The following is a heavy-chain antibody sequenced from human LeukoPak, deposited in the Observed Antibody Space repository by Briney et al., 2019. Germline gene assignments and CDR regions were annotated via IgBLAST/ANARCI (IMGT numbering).Heavy chain of an antibody. CDR3: ARDVAMLTPDFDY. CDR2: ISGNGDTT. D-gene: IGHD3-9*01. CDR1: GFTFTNYG. Sequence: PGGSLRLSCAASGFTFTNYGMNWVRQAPGKGLEWVSAISGNGDTTYYADSVRGRFTIFRDNSKNTVYMQMNSLRADDTAVYYCARDVAMLTPDFDYWGQGTLVTVSS. J-gene: IGHJ4*02. V-gene: IGHV3-23*01.